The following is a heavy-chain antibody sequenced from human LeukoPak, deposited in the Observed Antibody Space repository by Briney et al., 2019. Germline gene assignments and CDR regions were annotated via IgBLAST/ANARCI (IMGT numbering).Heavy chain of an antibody. J-gene: IGHJ4*02. Sequence: TSETLSLTCTVSGGSISSSSYYWGWIRQPPGKGLEWIGYIYYSGSTNYNPSLKSRVTISVDTSKNQFSLKLSSVTAADTAVYYCARGHGDCDYWGQGTLVTVSS. D-gene: IGHD4-17*01. CDR3: ARGHGDCDY. CDR1: GGSISSSSYY. V-gene: IGHV4-61*05. CDR2: IYYSGST.